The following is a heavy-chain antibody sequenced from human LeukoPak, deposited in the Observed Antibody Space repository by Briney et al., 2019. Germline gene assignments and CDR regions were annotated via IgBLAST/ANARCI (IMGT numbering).Heavy chain of an antibody. V-gene: IGHV3-23*01. D-gene: IGHD6-19*01. CDR3: ARAWSIGWYYFDY. CDR1: GFTFSSYA. Sequence: GGSLRLSCAASGFTFSSYAMSWVRQAQGKGLEWVSAISGSGVSTYYADSVKGRFTISRDNSKNTLYLQMNSLRAEDTAVYYCARAWSIGWYYFDYWGQGTLVTVSS. CDR2: ISGSGVST. J-gene: IGHJ4*02.